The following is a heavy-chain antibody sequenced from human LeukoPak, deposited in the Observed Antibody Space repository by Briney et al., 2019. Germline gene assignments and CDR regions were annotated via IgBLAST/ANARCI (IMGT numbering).Heavy chain of an antibody. V-gene: IGHV1-46*01. CDR2: INPSGGST. CDR1: GYTFTSYY. J-gene: IGHJ5*02. D-gene: IGHD3-22*01. CDR3: ARDPYYDSSGYYGSLGWFDP. Sequence: ASVKVSCKASGYTFTSYYMHWVRQAPGQGLEWMGIINPSGGSTSYAQKFQGRVTMTRDTSISTAYMELSRLRSDDTAVYYCARDPYYDSSGYYGSLGWFDPWGQGTLVTVSS.